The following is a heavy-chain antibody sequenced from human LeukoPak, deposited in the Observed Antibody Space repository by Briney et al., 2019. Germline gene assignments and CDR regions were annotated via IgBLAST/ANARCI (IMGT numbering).Heavy chain of an antibody. D-gene: IGHD4-11*01. CDR3: ARDSIRQHDYSNPS. V-gene: IGHV4-30-4*01. CDR1: GGSISSGDYY. J-gene: IGHJ4*02. Sequence: SETLSLTCTVSGGSISSGDYYWSWIRQPPGKGLEWIGYIYYSGSTYYNPSLKSRVTISVDTSKNQFSLKLSSVTAADTAVYYCARDSIRQHDYSNPSWGQGTLVTVSS. CDR2: IYYSGST.